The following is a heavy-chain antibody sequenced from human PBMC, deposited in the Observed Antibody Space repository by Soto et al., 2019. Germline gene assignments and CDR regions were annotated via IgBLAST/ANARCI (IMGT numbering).Heavy chain of an antibody. J-gene: IGHJ4*01. CDR2: IWFDGSNV. CDR1: GFTFSGHG. D-gene: IGHD7-27*01. CDR3: PRWTGMTPTGGLDY. V-gene: IGHV3-33*01. Sequence: QVQLVESGGGVVQPGRSLRLSCAASGFTFSGHGMHWVRQAPGKGLEWVGFIWFDGSNVDYIDSVKGRFTISRDNFRNMLYLQMNSLRAEDTSVYYCPRWTGMTPTGGLDYWGHGTLVTVSS.